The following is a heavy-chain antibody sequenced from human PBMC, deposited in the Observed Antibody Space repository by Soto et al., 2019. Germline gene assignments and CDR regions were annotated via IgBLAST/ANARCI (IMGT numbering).Heavy chain of an antibody. V-gene: IGHV4-39*01. CDR2: VYYNENT. CDR3: ARGRYYDSPQDL. J-gene: IGHJ5*02. D-gene: IGHD3-10*01. CDR1: GASINNFAYY. Sequence: SETLSLTCSVSGASINNFAYYWGWIRQPPGKGLEWIGTVYYNENTYYTDSVRGRFIITRDNSDNMLYLQMSSLRVEDTAIYFCARGRYYDSPQDLWGRGTQVTVSS.